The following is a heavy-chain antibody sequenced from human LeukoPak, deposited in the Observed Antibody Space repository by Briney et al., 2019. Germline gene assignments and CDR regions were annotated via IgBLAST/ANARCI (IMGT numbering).Heavy chain of an antibody. CDR3: AKDRWGSSSSSGLFDY. V-gene: IGHV3-23*01. D-gene: IGHD6-6*01. CDR2: ISGSGGST. J-gene: IGHJ4*02. CDR1: GFIFSSDA. Sequence: GGSLRLSCAASGFIFSSDAMSWVRQAPGKGLEWVSGISGSGGSTYYADSVKGRFTISRDNSKNTLYLQMNSLRAEDTAVYYCAKDRWGSSSSSGLFDYWGQGTLVTVSS.